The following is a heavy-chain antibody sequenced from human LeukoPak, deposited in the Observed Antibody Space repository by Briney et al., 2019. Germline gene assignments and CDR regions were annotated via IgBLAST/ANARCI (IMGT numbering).Heavy chain of an antibody. CDR3: ARGGVGRNNWFDP. Sequence: PSETLSLTCTVSGGSISSYYWSWIRQPPGKGLEWIGYIYYSGSTNYNPSLKSRVTISVDTSKNQFSLKLSSVTAADTAVYYCARGGVGRNNWFDPWGQGTLVTVSS. D-gene: IGHD3-3*01. J-gene: IGHJ5*02. CDR1: GGSISSYY. CDR2: IYYSGST. V-gene: IGHV4-59*12.